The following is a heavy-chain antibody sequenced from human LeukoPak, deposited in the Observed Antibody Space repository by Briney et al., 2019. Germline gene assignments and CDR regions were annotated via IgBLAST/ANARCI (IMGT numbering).Heavy chain of an antibody. Sequence: GGSLRLSCAASGFTFSSYGMHWVRQAPGKGLEWVAVISYDGSNKYYADSVKGRFTISRDNSKNTLYLQMNSLRAEDTAVYYCARYGSGNFNDYWGQGTLVTVSS. D-gene: IGHD3-10*01. CDR1: GFTFSSYG. J-gene: IGHJ4*02. V-gene: IGHV3-30*03. CDR2: ISYDGSNK. CDR3: ARYGSGNFNDY.